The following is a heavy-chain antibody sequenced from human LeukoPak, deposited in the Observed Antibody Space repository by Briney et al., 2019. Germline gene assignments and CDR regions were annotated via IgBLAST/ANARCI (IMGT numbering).Heavy chain of an antibody. J-gene: IGHJ4*02. CDR2: IYYTGST. CDR1: GGSIITGTHS. CDR3: ARTPFLGYCSSTSCYGSFDY. V-gene: IGHV4-30-4*07. D-gene: IGHD2-2*01. Sequence: PSQTLSLTCDVSGGSIITGTHSWSWIRQPPGKGLEWIGYIYYTGSTYYNPSLKSRVTISLDTSKNQFSLELTSVTAADTAVYYCARTPFLGYCSSTSCYGSFDYWGQGTLVTVSS.